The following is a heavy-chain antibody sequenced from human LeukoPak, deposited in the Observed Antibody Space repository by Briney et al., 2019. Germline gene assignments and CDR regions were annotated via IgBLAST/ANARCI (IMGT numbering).Heavy chain of an antibody. CDR2: INHSGST. D-gene: IGHD3-22*01. J-gene: IGHJ4*02. V-gene: IGHV4-34*01. CDR1: GGSFSGYY. CDR3: ARGPHYDSSGCYYEFALD. Sequence: SETLSLTCAVYGGSFSGYYWSWIRQPPGKGLEWIGEINHSGSTNYNPSLKSRVTISVDTSKNQFSLKLSSVTAADTAVYYCARGPHYDSSGCYYEFALDWGQGTLVTVSS.